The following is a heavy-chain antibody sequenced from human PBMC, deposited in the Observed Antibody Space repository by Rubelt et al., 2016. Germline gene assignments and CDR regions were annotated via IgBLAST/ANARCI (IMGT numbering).Heavy chain of an antibody. Sequence: QVQLQESGPGLVKPSQTLSLTCTVSGGSISSSSYYWSWIRQPPGKGLEWIGEITHSGSTNYNPSLKSRVTISVDTSKNQSSRKVGLVTAAETAVYYCARGAAIEMATTAAYYYGMDVWGQGTLVTVSS. V-gene: IGHV4-39*07. D-gene: IGHD5-24*01. CDR3: ARGAAIEMATTAAYYYGMDV. CDR1: GGSISSSSYY. CDR2: ITHSGST. J-gene: IGHJ6*02.